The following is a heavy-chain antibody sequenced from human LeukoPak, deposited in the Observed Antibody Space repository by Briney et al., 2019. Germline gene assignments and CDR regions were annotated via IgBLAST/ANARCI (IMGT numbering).Heavy chain of an antibody. J-gene: IGHJ4*02. CDR2: ISSSGSTI. D-gene: IGHD2-21*02. V-gene: IGHV3-48*03. CDR3: ARPAYCGGNCYYFPDY. Sequence: GGSLRLSCAASGFTFSSYEMNWVRQAPGKGLEWISYISSSGSTIYYADSVKGRATISRDNAKNSLYLQMNSLRAEDTAVYYCARPAYCGGNCYYFPDYWGQGTLVTVSS. CDR1: GFTFSSYE.